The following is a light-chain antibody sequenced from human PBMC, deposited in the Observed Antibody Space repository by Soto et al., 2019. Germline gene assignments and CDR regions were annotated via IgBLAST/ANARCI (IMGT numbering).Light chain of an antibody. J-gene: IGLJ3*02. CDR2: EVS. Sequence: QSALTQPASVSGSPGQSITISCTGTSSDFGASNSVSWCQQHPGKAPKLLIYEVSNRPSGVSNRFSGSKSGNTASLTISGLQAEDEADYYCTSYTTSSTWVFGGGTKLTVL. CDR3: TSYTTSSTWV. V-gene: IGLV2-14*01. CDR1: SSDFGASNS.